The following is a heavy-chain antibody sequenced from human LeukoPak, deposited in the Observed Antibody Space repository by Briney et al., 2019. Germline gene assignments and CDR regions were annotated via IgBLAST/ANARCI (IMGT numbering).Heavy chain of an antibody. CDR3: AKDGTYSSSWYSYFDY. Sequence: GGSLRLSCAASGFTFSTYVMNWVRQAPGKGLEWVSGISSGGSTYYADSVKGRFTISRDNSKNTLYLQMNSLRAEDTAVYYCAKDGTYSSSWYSYFDYWGQGTLVTVSS. CDR2: ISSGGST. CDR1: GFTFSTYV. D-gene: IGHD6-13*01. J-gene: IGHJ4*02. V-gene: IGHV3-23*01.